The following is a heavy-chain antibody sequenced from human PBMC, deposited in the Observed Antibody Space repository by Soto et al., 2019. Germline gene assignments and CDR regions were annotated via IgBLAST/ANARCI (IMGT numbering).Heavy chain of an antibody. J-gene: IGHJ4*02. CDR3: ARDSSEWGMAGRLDY. CDR1: GGSFSGYY. V-gene: IGHV4-34*01. CDR2: INHSGST. D-gene: IGHD6-6*01. Sequence: SETLSLTCAVYGGSFSGYYWSWIRQPPGKGLEWIGEINHSGSTNYNPSLKSRVTISVDTSKNQFSLKLSSVTAADTAVYYCARDSSEWGMAGRLDYWGQGTPVTVSS.